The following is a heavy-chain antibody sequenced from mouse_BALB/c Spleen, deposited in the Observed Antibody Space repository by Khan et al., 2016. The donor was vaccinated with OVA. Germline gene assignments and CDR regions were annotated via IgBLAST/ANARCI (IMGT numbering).Heavy chain of an antibody. Sequence: VQLQESGAELAKPGASVKMSCKASGYTFTSYWMHWVKQRPGQGLEWIGYINPISGYTEYNQNFKDKATLTADKSSSTAYMQLSSLTSEDSAVYYCERERIDYWGQGTTRTVSS. J-gene: IGHJ2*01. CDR3: ERERIDY. CDR1: GYTFTSYW. CDR2: INPISGYT. V-gene: IGHV1-7*01.